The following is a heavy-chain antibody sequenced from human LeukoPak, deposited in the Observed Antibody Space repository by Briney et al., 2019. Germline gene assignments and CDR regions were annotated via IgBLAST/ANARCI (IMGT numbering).Heavy chain of an antibody. CDR3: KVLLWFGELARDY. D-gene: IGHD3-10*01. CDR1: GFTFSSYA. J-gene: IGHJ4*02. CDR2: ISYDGSNK. Sequence: GGSLRLSCAASGFTFSSYAMHWVRQAPGKGLEGVAVISYDGSNKYYADSVKGRFTISRDNSKNTLYLQMNSLRAEDTAVHYSKVLLWFGELARDYWGQGTLVTVSS. V-gene: IGHV3-30*04.